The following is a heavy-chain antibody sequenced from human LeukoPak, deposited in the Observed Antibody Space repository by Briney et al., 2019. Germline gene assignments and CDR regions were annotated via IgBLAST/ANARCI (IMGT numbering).Heavy chain of an antibody. CDR1: GGSLSSGTYY. CDR3: ARAHRGYSYDY. V-gene: IGHV4-61*02. D-gene: IGHD5-18*01. Sequence: SETLSLTCTVSGGSLSSGTYYWSWIRQPAGKGLEWIGRVYTSGSTDYNPSLKSRVTMSVDTSKNQFSLKLSSVTAADTAVYYCARAHRGYSYDYWGQGTLVTVSS. CDR2: VYTSGST. J-gene: IGHJ4*02.